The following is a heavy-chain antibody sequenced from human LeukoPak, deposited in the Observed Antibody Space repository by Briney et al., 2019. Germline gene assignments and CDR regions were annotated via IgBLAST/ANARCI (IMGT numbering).Heavy chain of an antibody. CDR1: GYTFTGYY. CDR2: INPNSGGT. D-gene: IGHD3-10*01. Sequence: GASVKVSCKASGYTFTGYYMPWVRQAPGQGLEWMGRINPNSGGTNYAQKFQGRVTMTRDTSISTAYMELSRLRSDDTAVYYCAREGVVVRGVSNYYYGMDVWGQGTTVTVSS. V-gene: IGHV1-2*06. J-gene: IGHJ6*02. CDR3: AREGVVVRGVSNYYYGMDV.